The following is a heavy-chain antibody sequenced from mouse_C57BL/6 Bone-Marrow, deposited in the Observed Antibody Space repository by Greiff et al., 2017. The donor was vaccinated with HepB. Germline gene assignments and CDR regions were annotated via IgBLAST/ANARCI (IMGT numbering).Heavy chain of an antibody. CDR1: GYTFTSYW. Sequence: VQLQQPGAELVKPGASVKMSCKASGYTFTSYWITWVKQRPGQGLEWIGDIYPGSGSTNYNEKFKSKATLTVDTSSSTAYMQLSSLTSEDSAVYYCARRRDVYYVHFDYWGQGTTLTVSS. V-gene: IGHV1-55*01. J-gene: IGHJ2*01. CDR3: ARRRDVYYVHFDY. CDR2: IYPGSGST. D-gene: IGHD2-3*01.